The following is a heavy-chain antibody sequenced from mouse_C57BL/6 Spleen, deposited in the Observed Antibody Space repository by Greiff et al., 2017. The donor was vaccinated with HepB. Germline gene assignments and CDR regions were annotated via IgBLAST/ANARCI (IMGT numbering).Heavy chain of an antibody. CDR1: GFSLTSYG. CDR2: IWSGGST. Sequence: QVQLKQSGPGLVQPSQSLSITCTVSGFSLTSYGVHWVRQSPGKGLEWLGVIWSGGSTDYNAAFISRLSISKDNSKSQVFFKMNSLQADDTAIYYCARNYGGRGYYFDYWGQGTTLTVSS. V-gene: IGHV2-2*01. D-gene: IGHD1-1*02. J-gene: IGHJ2*01. CDR3: ARNYGGRGYYFDY.